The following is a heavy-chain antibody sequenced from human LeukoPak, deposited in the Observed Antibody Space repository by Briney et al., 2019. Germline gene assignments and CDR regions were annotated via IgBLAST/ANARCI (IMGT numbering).Heavy chain of an antibody. CDR3: AELGITMIGGV. V-gene: IGHV3-7*01. Sequence: GGSLRLSCAASGFTFSSYWMNWVRQAPGKGVEWVANIKHDGSEKKYVDSVKGRFTISRDNPNNSLYLQMNRLRAEDTAVYYCAELGITMIGGVWGKGTTATISS. CDR1: GFTFSSYW. D-gene: IGHD3-10*02. CDR2: IKHDGSEK. J-gene: IGHJ6*04.